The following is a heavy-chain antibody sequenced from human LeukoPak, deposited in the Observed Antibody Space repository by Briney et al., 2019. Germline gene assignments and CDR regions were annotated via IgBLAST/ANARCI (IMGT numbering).Heavy chain of an antibody. D-gene: IGHD6-19*01. CDR2: IYYSGST. CDR1: GGSISSYY. V-gene: IGHV4-59*01. Sequence: SETLSLTCTVSGGSISSYYWSWIRQPPGKGLEWIGYIYYSGSTNHNPSLKSRVTISVDTSKNQFSLELSSVTAADTAVYYCARELVAGTGAPSWFDPWGQGTLVTVSS. CDR3: ARELVAGTGAPSWFDP. J-gene: IGHJ5*02.